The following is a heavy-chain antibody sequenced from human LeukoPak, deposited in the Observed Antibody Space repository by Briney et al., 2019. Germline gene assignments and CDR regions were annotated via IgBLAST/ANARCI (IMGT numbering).Heavy chain of an antibody. CDR3: ARITMVRGVANWFDP. CDR2: INAGNGNT. Sequence: ASVKVFCKASGYTFTSYAMHWVRQAPGQRLEWMGWINAGNGNTKYSQKFQGRVTITRDTSASTAYMELSSLRSEDTAVYYCARITMVRGVANWFDPWGQGTLVTVSS. CDR1: GYTFTSYA. J-gene: IGHJ5*02. V-gene: IGHV1-3*01. D-gene: IGHD3-10*01.